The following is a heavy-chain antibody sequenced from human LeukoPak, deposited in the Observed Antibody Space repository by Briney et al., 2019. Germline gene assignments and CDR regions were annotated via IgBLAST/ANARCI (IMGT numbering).Heavy chain of an antibody. V-gene: IGHV1-2*02. CDR3: ASASWDYVWGSYRSKDDY. J-gene: IGHJ4*02. D-gene: IGHD3-16*02. Sequence: ASVKVSCKASGGTFSSYTFSWVRQAPGQGLEWMGWINPNSGGTNYAQKFQGRVTMTRDTSISTAYMELSRLRSDDTAVYYCASASWDYVWGSYRSKDDYWGQGTLVTVSS. CDR2: INPNSGGT. CDR1: GGTFSSYT.